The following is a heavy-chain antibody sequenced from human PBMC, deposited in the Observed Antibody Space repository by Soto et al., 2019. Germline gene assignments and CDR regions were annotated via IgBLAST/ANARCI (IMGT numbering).Heavy chain of an antibody. D-gene: IGHD3-3*01. J-gene: IGHJ6*02. V-gene: IGHV1-69*13. CDR3: ARDDFWSGYYTLDYYYGMDV. Sequence: GASVKVSCKASGGTLSSYAISWVRQAPGQGLEWMGGIIPIFGTANYAQKFQGRVTITADESTSTAYMELSSLRSEDTAVYYCARDDFWSGYYTLDYYYGMDVWGQGTTVTVSS. CDR2: IIPIFGTA. CDR1: GGTLSSYA.